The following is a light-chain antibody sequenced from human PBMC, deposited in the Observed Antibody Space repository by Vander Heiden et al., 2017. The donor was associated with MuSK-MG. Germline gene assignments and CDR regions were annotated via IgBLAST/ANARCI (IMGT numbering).Light chain of an antibody. CDR1: SSNIGAGYD. Sequence: SVLTPPPPVSGAPGQRVTISCTGSSSNIGAGYDVHWYQQLPGTAPKLLIYGNSNRPSGVPDRFSGSKSGTSASLAITGLQAEDEADYYCQSYDSSLSEGVFGGGTKLTVL. V-gene: IGLV1-40*01. CDR2: GNS. J-gene: IGLJ3*02. CDR3: QSYDSSLSEGV.